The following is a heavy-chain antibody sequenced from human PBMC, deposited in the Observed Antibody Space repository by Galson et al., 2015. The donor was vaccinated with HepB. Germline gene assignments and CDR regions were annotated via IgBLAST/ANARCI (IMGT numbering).Heavy chain of an antibody. CDR3: AGRNYDSSGLFDY. CDR2: IIPILGIA. J-gene: IGHJ4*02. V-gene: IGHV1-69*04. CDR1: GGTFSRYA. D-gene: IGHD3-22*01. Sequence: SVKVSCKASGGTFSRYAISWVRQAPGQGLEWMGRIIPILGIANYAQKFQGRVTITADKSTSTAYMELSSLRSEDTAVYYCAGRNYDSSGLFDYWGQGTLVTVSS.